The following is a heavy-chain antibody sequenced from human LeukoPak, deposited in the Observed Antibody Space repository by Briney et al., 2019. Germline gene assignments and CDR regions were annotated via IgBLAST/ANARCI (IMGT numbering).Heavy chain of an antibody. Sequence: GGSLRLSCAASGFTFSRNGMTWVRQAPGKGLEWVSAISGSGGNTYYAGSVKGRFTISRDNSKNTLYLQMNSLRAEDTAVYYCAKDRRAGSYDYWGQGTLVTVFS. CDR2: ISGSGGNT. J-gene: IGHJ4*02. V-gene: IGHV3-23*01. CDR1: GFTFSRNG. D-gene: IGHD3-10*01. CDR3: AKDRRAGSYDY.